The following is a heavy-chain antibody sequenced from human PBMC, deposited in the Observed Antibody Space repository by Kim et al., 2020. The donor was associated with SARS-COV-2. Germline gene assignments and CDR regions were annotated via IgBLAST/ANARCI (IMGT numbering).Heavy chain of an antibody. D-gene: IGHD3-9*01. Sequence: GGSLRLSCAASGFTFSNAWMSWVRQAPGKGLEWVGRIKSKTDGGTTDYAAPVKGRFTISRDDSKNTLYLQMNSLKTEDTAVYYCTTDHDILTGYYPGYWGQGTLVTVSS. CDR3: TTDHDILTGYYPGY. J-gene: IGHJ4*02. V-gene: IGHV3-15*01. CDR2: IKSKTDGGTT. CDR1: GFTFSNAW.